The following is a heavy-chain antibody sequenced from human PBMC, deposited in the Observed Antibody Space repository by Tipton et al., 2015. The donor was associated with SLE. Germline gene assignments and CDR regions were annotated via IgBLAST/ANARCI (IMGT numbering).Heavy chain of an antibody. CDR1: GFTVSSNY. J-gene: IGHJ3*02. CDR3: ARESRSAFDI. CDR2: IYSGGST. V-gene: IGHV3-66*01. D-gene: IGHD2-2*01. Sequence: AVSGFTVSSNYMSWVRQAPGKGLEWVSVIYSGGSTYYADSVKGRFTISRDNSKNTLYLQMNSLRAEDTAVYYCARESRSAFDIWGQGTMVTVSS.